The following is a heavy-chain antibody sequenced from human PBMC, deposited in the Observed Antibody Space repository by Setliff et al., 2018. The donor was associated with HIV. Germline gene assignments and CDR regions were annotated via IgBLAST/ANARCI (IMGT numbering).Heavy chain of an antibody. V-gene: IGHV4-4*02. CDR2: ISHSGST. CDR1: GGSISSTNW. D-gene: IGHD2-2*01. J-gene: IGHJ4*02. CDR3: ASRWPAMREFDY. Sequence: SETLSLTCAVSGGSISSTNWWSWVRQPPGKGLEGIGEISHSGSTNDNPSLKSRVTRTVDRSKNQFSLKVTSVTAADTAVYYCASRWPAMREFDYGGEGTLVTVSS.